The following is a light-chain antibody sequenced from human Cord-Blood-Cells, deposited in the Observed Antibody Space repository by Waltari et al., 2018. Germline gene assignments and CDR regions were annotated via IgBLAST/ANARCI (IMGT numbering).Light chain of an antibody. J-gene: IGLJ1*01. Sequence: QSVLTQPPSVSAAPGQKVTISCSGSSSNIGNNYVSWYQQLPGTAPKLLFYENNKRPSGIPDRFSGSKSGTSATLGITGLQTGDEAGYYCGTWDSSLSAGVFGTGTKVTVL. V-gene: IGLV1-51*02. CDR1: SSNIGNNY. CDR3: GTWDSSLSAGV. CDR2: ENN.